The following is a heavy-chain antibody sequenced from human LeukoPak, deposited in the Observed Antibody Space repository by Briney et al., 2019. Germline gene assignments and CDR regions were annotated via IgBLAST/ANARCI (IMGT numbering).Heavy chain of an antibody. CDR2: INHSGST. CDR1: GGSFSGYY. Sequence: SETLSLTCAVYGGSFSGYYWRWIRQPPGKGLEWIGEINHSGSTNYNPSLKSRVTISVDTSKNQFSLKLSAVTAADTGVYYCARVVPAAIGGDYWGQGTLVTVSS. V-gene: IGHV4-34*01. D-gene: IGHD2-2*02. J-gene: IGHJ4*02. CDR3: ARVVPAAIGGDY.